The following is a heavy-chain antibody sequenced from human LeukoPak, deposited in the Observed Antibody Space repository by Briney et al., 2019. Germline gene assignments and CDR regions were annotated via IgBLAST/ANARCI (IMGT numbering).Heavy chain of an antibody. V-gene: IGHV1-2*02. Sequence: ASVKVSCKASGYTFTGYYMHWVRQAPGQGLEWMGWINPNSGGTNYAQKFQGRVTMTRDTSISTAYMELSRLRSDDTAVYYCARGSGSIYDFWSGYYHGSSEYFQHWGQGTLVTVSS. J-gene: IGHJ1*01. CDR2: INPNSGGT. CDR1: GYTFTGYY. CDR3: ARGSGSIYDFWSGYYHGSSEYFQH. D-gene: IGHD3-3*01.